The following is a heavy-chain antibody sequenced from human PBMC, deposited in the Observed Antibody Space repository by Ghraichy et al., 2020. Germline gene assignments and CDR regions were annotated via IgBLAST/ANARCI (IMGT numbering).Heavy chain of an antibody. Sequence: GGSLRLSCAASGFNFSNSWMSWVRQAPGEGLEWVASMSQDGSEKYYVDSVKGRFTISRDNAKNSLSLQMNSLRADDTAVYYCAREAMYFYGSTSLRLRMSGFDYWGQGTLVTVSS. V-gene: IGHV3-7*03. CDR3: AREAMYFYGSTSLRLRMSGFDY. CDR2: MSQDGSEK. D-gene: IGHD3-10*01. CDR1: GFNFSNSW. J-gene: IGHJ4*02.